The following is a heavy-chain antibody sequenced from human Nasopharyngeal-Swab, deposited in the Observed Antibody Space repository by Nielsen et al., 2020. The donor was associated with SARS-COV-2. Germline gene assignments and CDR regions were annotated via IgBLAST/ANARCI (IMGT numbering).Heavy chain of an antibody. V-gene: IGHV1-69*06. D-gene: IGHD3-3*01. CDR3: ARGDTIFGKGSYDAFDI. J-gene: IGHJ3*02. Sequence: VSCKGSRGFYSSDAISWVRQAPGQGLEWMGGIIPIFGTANYAQKFQGRVTITADKSTSTAYMELSSLRSEDTAVYYCARGDTIFGKGSYDAFDIWGQGTMVTVSS. CDR2: IIPIFGTA. CDR1: RGFYSSDA.